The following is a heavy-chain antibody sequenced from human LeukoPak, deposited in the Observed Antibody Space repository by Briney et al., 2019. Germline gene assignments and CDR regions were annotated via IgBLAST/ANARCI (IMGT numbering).Heavy chain of an antibody. CDR3: ARETPLVGATKYHAFDI. CDR1: GGSISSYY. J-gene: IGHJ3*02. CDR2: IYTSGST. V-gene: IGHV4-4*07. Sequence: KPSETLSLTCTVSGGSISSYYWSWIRQPAGKGLEWIGRIYTSGSTNYNPSLKSRVTMSVDTSKNQFSLKLSSVTAADTAVYYCARETPLVGATKYHAFDIWGQGTMVTVSS. D-gene: IGHD1-26*01.